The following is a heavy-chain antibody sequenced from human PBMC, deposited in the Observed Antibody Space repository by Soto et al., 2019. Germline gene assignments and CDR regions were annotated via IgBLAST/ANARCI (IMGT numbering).Heavy chain of an antibody. D-gene: IGHD6-6*01. CDR3: ARGRQLAGYYFDY. CDR1: GFTFSSYG. V-gene: IGHV3-33*01. CDR2: IWYDGSNK. J-gene: IGHJ4*02. Sequence: QVQLVESGGGVVQPGRSLRLSCAASGFTFSSYGMHWVRQAPGKGLEWVAVIWYDGSNKYYADSVKGRFTISRDNSNNTLYLQMNSVRAEDTAVYYCARGRQLAGYYFDYWGQGTLVTVSS.